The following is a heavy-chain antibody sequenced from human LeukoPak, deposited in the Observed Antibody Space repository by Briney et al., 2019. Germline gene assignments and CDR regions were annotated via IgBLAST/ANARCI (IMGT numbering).Heavy chain of an antibody. J-gene: IGHJ3*02. Sequence: ASVKVSCKASGYTFTSYYMHWVRQAPGQGLEWMGIINPSGGSTSYAQNFQGRVTLTRDTSTSTVYMELSSLRSEDTAIYYCARIRDGYNDAYDIWGQGTVVTVPS. V-gene: IGHV1-46*01. D-gene: IGHD5-24*01. CDR1: GYTFTSYY. CDR3: ARIRDGYNDAYDI. CDR2: INPSGGST.